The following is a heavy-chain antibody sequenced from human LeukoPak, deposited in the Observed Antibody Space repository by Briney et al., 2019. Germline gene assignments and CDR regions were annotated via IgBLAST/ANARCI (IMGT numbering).Heavy chain of an antibody. Sequence: PSETLSLTCAVSGGSFSGYYWSWIRQPPGKGLEWIGEINHSGSTNYNPSLKSRVTISVDTSKNQFSLKLSSVTAQDTAVYYCAREDPAVSRGYYFDYWGQGTLVTVSS. CDR3: AREDPAVSRGYYFDY. CDR2: INHSGST. J-gene: IGHJ4*02. D-gene: IGHD6-13*01. V-gene: IGHV4-34*01. CDR1: GGSFSGYY.